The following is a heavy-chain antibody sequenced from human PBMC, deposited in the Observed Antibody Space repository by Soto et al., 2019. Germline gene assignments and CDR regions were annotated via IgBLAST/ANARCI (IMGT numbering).Heavy chain of an antibody. Sequence: ASVKVSCKASGYSFTDYYIHWVRQAPGQGLEWMGWINPNNGGTNYLQKFQGWVTMTRDASRTTAYVEVSRLTSDDTAVYYCARGGRYSVDPWGQGTLVTVSS. CDR1: GYSFTDYY. V-gene: IGHV1-2*04. D-gene: IGHD3-16*02. J-gene: IGHJ5*02. CDR3: ARGGRYSVDP. CDR2: INPNNGGT.